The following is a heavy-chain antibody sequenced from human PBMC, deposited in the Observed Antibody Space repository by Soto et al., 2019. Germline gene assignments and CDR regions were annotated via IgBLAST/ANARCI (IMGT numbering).Heavy chain of an antibody. V-gene: IGHV3-9*01. D-gene: IGHD3-10*02. CDR3: AKDVAVRGWVNIVVDD. CDR1: GVTFDHYA. CDR2: INWNSGSV. Sequence: HHGGSLRLCCGASGVTFDHYAMHWVRKAPGKGLEWVSGINWNSGSVRYADSVKGRFTISRDNAKNTLHLQMNSLRVEDTAVYYFAKDVAVRGWVNIVVDDWGQGSLVTVSS. J-gene: IGHJ4*02.